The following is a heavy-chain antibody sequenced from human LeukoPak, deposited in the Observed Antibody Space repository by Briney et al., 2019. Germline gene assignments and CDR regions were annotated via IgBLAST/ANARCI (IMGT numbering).Heavy chain of an antibody. D-gene: IGHD3-22*01. CDR1: GGSISRTTYY. CDR2: IYYGGSA. J-gene: IGHJ4*02. V-gene: IGHV4-39*01. CDR3: ARFNYFDTDGYFDY. Sequence: SETLSLTCTVSGGSISRTTYYWAWIRQPPGKGLEWIGSIYYGGSACYNPSLRSRVTISVDTSKNQFSLDLTSVTAADTAVFYCARFNYFDTDGYFDYWGQGTLVTVSS.